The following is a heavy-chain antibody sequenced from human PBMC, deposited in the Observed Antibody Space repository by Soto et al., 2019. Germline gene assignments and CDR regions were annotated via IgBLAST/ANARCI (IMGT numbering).Heavy chain of an antibody. V-gene: IGHV3-48*04. CDR1: GFTPFSYYS. CDR2: ISGRGSPI. Sequence: HPGGSLRLSCAASGFTPFSYYSMNWVRQAPGKGLEWVSFISGRGSPIYYADSVRGRFTISRDNAKNSLSLEMNNLRVEDTAVYYCARVRGHSYGYVDYWGQGTRVTVSS. CDR3: ARVRGHSYGYVDY. J-gene: IGHJ4*02. D-gene: IGHD5-18*01.